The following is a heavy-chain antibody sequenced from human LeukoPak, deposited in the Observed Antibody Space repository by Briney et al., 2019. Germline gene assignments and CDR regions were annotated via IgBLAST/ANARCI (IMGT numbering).Heavy chain of an antibody. D-gene: IGHD1-20*01. CDR2: INPNSGGT. J-gene: IGHJ3*02. CDR3: ANRYSWNDCQSNVFDI. Sequence: ASVKVSCKASGYTLTGYFFHWVRQAPGQGLEWMGWINPNSGGTNYAHKFQGRVTMTRDTSISAAYMELSRLRSDDTAVYYCANRYSWNDCQSNVFDIWGQGTMLTVSS. CDR1: GYTLTGYF. V-gene: IGHV1-2*02.